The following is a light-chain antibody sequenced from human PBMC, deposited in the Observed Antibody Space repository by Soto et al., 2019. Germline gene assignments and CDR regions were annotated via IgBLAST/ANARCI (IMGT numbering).Light chain of an antibody. J-gene: IGLJ3*02. CDR3: GADHGSGSNFVV. CDR1: SDYNNYE. V-gene: IGLV9-49*01. CDR2: VGTGGIVG. Sequence: QPVLTQPPSASASLGASVTLTCTLSSDYNNYEVDWYQRRPGKGPRFVMRVGTGGIVGSKGDGIPDRFSVLGSGLNRFLTIKNIQEEDESDYHCGADHGSGSNFVVFGGGTKLTVL.